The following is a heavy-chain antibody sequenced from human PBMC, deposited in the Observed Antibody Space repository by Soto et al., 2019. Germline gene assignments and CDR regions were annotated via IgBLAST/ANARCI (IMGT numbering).Heavy chain of an antibody. Sequence: SETLSLTCAVSGGSISSSNWWSWVRQPPGKGLEWIGEIYHSGSTNYNPSLKSRVTISVDKSKNQFSLKLSSVTAADTAVYYCARVILWGSNWYGMDVWGQGTTVTVSS. J-gene: IGHJ6*02. V-gene: IGHV4-4*02. D-gene: IGHD6-13*01. CDR1: GGSISSSNW. CDR2: IYHSGST. CDR3: ARVILWGSNWYGMDV.